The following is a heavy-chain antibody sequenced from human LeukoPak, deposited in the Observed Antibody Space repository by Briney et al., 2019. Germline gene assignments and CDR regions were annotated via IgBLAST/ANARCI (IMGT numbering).Heavy chain of an antibody. Sequence: GGSLRLSCAASGFTFDDYGMSWVRHAPGKGLEWVSGINWNGGSTGYADSVKGRFTISRDNAKNSLYLQMNSLRAEDTALYHCARTYSSSWYGNDAFDIWGQGTMVTVSS. CDR3: ARTYSSSWYGNDAFDI. CDR2: INWNGGST. V-gene: IGHV3-20*01. J-gene: IGHJ3*02. D-gene: IGHD6-13*01. CDR1: GFTFDDYG.